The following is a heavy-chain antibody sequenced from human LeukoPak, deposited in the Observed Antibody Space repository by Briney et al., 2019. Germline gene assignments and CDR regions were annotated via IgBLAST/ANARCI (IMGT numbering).Heavy chain of an antibody. CDR2: INHSGST. D-gene: IGHD3-10*01. CDR3: AREPYGFDY. CDR1: GGSFSGYY. J-gene: IGHJ4*02. Sequence: PSETLSLTCAVSGGSFSGYYWSWIRQPPGKGLEWIGEINHSGSTNYNPSLKSRVTISVDTSKNQFSLKLSSVTAADTAVYYCAREPYGFDYWGQGTLVTVSS. V-gene: IGHV4-34*01.